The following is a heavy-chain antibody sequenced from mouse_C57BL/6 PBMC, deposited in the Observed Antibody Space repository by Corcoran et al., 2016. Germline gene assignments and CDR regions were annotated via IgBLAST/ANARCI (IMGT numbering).Heavy chain of an antibody. D-gene: IGHD1-1*01. J-gene: IGHJ3*01. Sequence: QIQLVQSGPELKKPGETVKISCKASGYTFTTYGMSWVKQAPGKGLEWMGWINTYSGVPTYADDFKGRFAFSLETSASTAYLQINNLKNEDTATYFCASYYYVSSYPAWFAYWGQGTLVTVSA. CDR3: ASYYYVSSYPAWFAY. CDR1: GYTFTTYG. CDR2: INTYSGVP. V-gene: IGHV9-3*01.